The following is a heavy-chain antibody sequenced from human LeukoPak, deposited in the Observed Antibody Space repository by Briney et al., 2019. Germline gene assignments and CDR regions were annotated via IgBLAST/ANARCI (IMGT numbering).Heavy chain of an antibody. D-gene: IGHD4-23*01. CDR2: ISSDGSKK. V-gene: IGHV3-30*04. CDR1: GFTFSSYA. Sequence: GRSLRLSCEVSGFTFSSYAMHWVRQAPGKGLEWVAVISSDGSKKDYADSVKGRFTISRDNSKNTLYLQMNSLRAEDTAVYYCARGAHKRDDYGGFFDYWGQGTLATVSS. J-gene: IGHJ4*02. CDR3: ARGAHKRDDYGGFFDY.